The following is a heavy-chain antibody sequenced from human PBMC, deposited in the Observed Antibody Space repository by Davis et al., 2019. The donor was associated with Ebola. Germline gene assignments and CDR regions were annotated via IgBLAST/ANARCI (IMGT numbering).Heavy chain of an antibody. V-gene: IGHV1-69*13. D-gene: IGHD6-13*01. CDR1: GGTFNTYV. J-gene: IGHJ6*02. Sequence: AASVKVSCKASGGTFNTYVFNWVRQAPGQGLEWMGGIVTMFGRANYAQKFQGRVTITADESTSTAYMELSSLRSEDTAVYYCARASSNWHGMDVWGQGTTVTVSS. CDR3: ARASSNWHGMDV. CDR2: IVTMFGRA.